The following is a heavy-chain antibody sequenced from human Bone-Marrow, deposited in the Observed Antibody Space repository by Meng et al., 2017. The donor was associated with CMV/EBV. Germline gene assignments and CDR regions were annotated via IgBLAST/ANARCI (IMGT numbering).Heavy chain of an antibody. CDR3: ARDPEGSGYSNWFDP. CDR1: GYTFTSYD. CDR2: INPSGGST. J-gene: IGHJ5*02. D-gene: IGHD3-22*01. Sequence: ASVKVSCKASGYTFTSYDINWVRQATGQGLEWMGIINPSGGSTSYAQKFQGRVTMTRDTSTSTVYMELSSLRSEDTAVYYCARDPEGSGYSNWFDPWGQGTLVTVSS. V-gene: IGHV1-46*01.